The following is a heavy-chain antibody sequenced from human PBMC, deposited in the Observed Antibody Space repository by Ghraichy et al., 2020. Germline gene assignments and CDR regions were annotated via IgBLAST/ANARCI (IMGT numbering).Heavy chain of an antibody. CDR1: GFTFSSYA. D-gene: IGHD5-12*01. V-gene: IGHV3-23*01. Sequence: GSLNISCAASGFTFSSYAMSWVRQAPGKGLEWVSTIAVSGDSTFYADSVKGRFTISRDNSKNTLYLQMSSLRTEDTAVFYCAKDGDFYRGDMDVWGQGTTVTVSS. CDR2: IAVSGDST. CDR3: AKDGDFYRGDMDV. J-gene: IGHJ6*02.